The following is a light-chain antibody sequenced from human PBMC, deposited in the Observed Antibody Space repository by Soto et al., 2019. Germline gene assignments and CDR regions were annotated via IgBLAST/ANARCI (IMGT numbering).Light chain of an antibody. CDR2: LEGSGSY. J-gene: IGLJ2*01. CDR3: ETWESNTQGV. CDR1: SGHSGYI. Sequence: QPVLTQSSSASASLGSSVKLTCTLSSGHSGYIIAWHQQQPGKAPRYLMKLEGSGSYNKGSGVPDRFSGSSSGADRYLTISSLQSEDEAGYYCETWESNTQGVFGGGTKLTVL. V-gene: IGLV4-60*03.